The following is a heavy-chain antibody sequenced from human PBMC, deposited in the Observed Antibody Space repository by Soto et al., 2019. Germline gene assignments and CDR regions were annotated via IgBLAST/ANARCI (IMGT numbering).Heavy chain of an antibody. V-gene: IGHV4-39*01. CDR3: ARQPTTSDTDLWFDP. J-gene: IGHJ5*02. CDR1: GGSISTSRSY. D-gene: IGHD1-1*01. CDR2: IFYSGST. Sequence: SETLSLTCNVSGGSISTSRSYWAWIRQPPGKGLEWLANIFYSGSTYYNPSLASRVTVSVDTSKNEFSLKLRSVTAADTAVYYCARQPTTSDTDLWFDPWRQGTLVTVSS.